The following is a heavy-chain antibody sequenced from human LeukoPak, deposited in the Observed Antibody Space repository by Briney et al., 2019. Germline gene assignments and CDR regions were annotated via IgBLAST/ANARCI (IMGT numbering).Heavy chain of an antibody. V-gene: IGHV1-18*01. D-gene: IGHD6-13*01. J-gene: IGHJ4*02. CDR2: ISAYNGNT. Sequence: GASVKVSCKASGYTFTSYGISWVRQAPGQGLEWMGWISAYNGNTNYALKLQGRVTMTTDTSTSTAYMELRSLRSDDTAVYYCARDRCWYLYSDYFGYWGQGTLVTVSS. CDR1: GYTFTSYG. CDR3: ARDRCWYLYSDYFGY.